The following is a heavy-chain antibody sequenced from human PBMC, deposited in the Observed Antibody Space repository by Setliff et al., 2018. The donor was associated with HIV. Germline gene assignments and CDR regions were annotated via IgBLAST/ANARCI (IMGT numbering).Heavy chain of an antibody. V-gene: IGHV7-4-1*02. D-gene: IGHD6-13*01. J-gene: IGHJ4*02. Sequence: ASVKVSCKASGYTLTTHAISWVRQAPGQGLEWMGWFNTETGNPMYAQGFRGRFVFSLDTSVSTAFLQINRLKAEDTAKYYCARVGSSWSTFDYWGQGALVTVSS. CDR1: GYTLTTHA. CDR2: FNTETGNP. CDR3: ARVGSSWSTFDY.